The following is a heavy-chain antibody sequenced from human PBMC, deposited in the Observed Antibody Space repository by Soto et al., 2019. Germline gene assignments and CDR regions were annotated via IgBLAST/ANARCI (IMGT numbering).Heavy chain of an antibody. CDR1: GGSISSYY. CDR3: ARLFRSSWYSWFDP. Sequence: PSETLSLTCTVSGGSISSYYWSWIRQPPGKGLEWIGYIYYSGSTNYNPSLKSRVTISVDTSKNQFSLKLSSVTAADTAVYYWARLFRSSWYSWFDPWGQGTLVTVSS. J-gene: IGHJ5*02. D-gene: IGHD6-13*01. CDR2: IYYSGST. V-gene: IGHV4-59*08.